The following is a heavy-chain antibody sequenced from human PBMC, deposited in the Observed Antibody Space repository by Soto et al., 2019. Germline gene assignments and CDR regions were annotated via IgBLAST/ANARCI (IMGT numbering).Heavy chain of an antibody. Sequence: EVQLVESGGGLVQPGGSLKVSCAASGFTFSDSAMHWVRQASVKGLEWVGRIRGKINSYATTYAASLKGRFTIPRDDSKCTTYLQMNRLNAEDTAVYYCTSAAVASYWGQGTLVTVSS. CDR1: GFTFSDSA. CDR3: TSAAVASY. CDR2: IRGKINSYAT. J-gene: IGHJ4*02. D-gene: IGHD6-19*01. V-gene: IGHV3-73*02.